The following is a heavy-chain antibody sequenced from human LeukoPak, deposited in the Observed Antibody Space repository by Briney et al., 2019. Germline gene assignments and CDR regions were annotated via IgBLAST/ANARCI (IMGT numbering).Heavy chain of an antibody. J-gene: IGHJ3*02. CDR2: IRYDGSNK. V-gene: IGHV3-30*02. CDR1: GFTFSSYG. Sequence: PGGSLRLSCAASGFTFSSYGMHWVRQAPGKGLEWVAFIRYDGSNKYYADSVKGRFTISRDNSKNTLYLQMNSLRAEDTAVYYCAKVSEVDWAGTAFDIWGQGTMVTVSS. CDR3: AKVSEVDWAGTAFDI. D-gene: IGHD3-9*01.